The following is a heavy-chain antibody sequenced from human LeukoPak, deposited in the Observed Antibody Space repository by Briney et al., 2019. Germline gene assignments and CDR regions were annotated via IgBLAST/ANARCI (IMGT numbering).Heavy chain of an antibody. V-gene: IGHV3-33*06. D-gene: IGHD1-26*01. CDR3: AKDRGSYSTTADS. J-gene: IGHJ5*01. Sequence: GRSLRLSCAASGFTFSDYGIRWVRQAPGKGLEWVAVIWYDGTNKYYGDSVKGRFTISRDNSKNTLYLQMNSLRAEDTAVYYCAKDRGSYSTTADSWGQGTLVTVSS. CDR2: IWYDGTNK. CDR1: GFTFSDYG.